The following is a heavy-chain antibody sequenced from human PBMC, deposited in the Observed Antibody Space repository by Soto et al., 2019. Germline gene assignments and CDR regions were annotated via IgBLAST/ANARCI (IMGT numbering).Heavy chain of an antibody. CDR2: IYYTGCT. J-gene: IGHJ3*02. CDR1: GGSISSNNYY. CDR3: APRPAVHYACDI. Sequence: QLQLQESGPGLVKPSETLSLTCTVSGGSISSNNYYWGWIRQPPGKGLEWIGSIYYTGCTYYNPLLQSLVTISLDTSQTPYSFMLSPVSCADTAVYNRAPRPAVHYACDIWGQGTMVTVSP. V-gene: IGHV4-39*01. D-gene: IGHD1-1*01.